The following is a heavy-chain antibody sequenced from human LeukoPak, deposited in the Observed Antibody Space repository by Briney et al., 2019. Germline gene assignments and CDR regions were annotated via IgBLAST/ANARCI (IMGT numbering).Heavy chain of an antibody. Sequence: SETLSLTCAVYGGSFSGYYWSWIRQPPGKGLEWIGYIYYSGSTNYNPSLKSRVTISVDTSKNQFSLKLSSVTAADTAVYYCARGYYDFWSGYYSNNWFDPWGQGTLVTVSS. V-gene: IGHV4-59*01. J-gene: IGHJ5*02. CDR1: GGSFSGYY. D-gene: IGHD3-3*01. CDR2: IYYSGST. CDR3: ARGYYDFWSGYYSNNWFDP.